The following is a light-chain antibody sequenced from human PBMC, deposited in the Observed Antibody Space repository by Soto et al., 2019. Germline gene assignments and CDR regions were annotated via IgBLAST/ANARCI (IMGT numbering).Light chain of an antibody. Sequence: QSVLTQPRSVSGSPGQSVTISCTGTSSDVVSWYQQHPGKAPKLIIYYVGQRPSGVPDRFSGSKSGNTASLTISGLQAEDEADYYCCSSAGGFTWVFGGGTKLTVL. J-gene: IGLJ3*02. CDR1: SSDVV. CDR3: CSSAGGFTWV. CDR2: YVG. V-gene: IGLV2-11*01.